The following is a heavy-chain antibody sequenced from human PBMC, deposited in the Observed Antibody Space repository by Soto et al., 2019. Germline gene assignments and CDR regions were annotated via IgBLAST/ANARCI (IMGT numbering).Heavy chain of an antibody. Sequence: QVQLVQSGAEVKKPGSSVKLSCKASGYTFTHYYIHWVRQAPGQGLEWMGIINPRGTSTSYAQKFQGRVTMTRDTSTSTVYMDFSSLSSEDTAVYYCATSMVVTPIDYWGLGTLVIVSS. CDR2: INPRGTST. D-gene: IGHD2-21*02. J-gene: IGHJ4*02. CDR1: GYTFTHYY. CDR3: ATSMVVTPIDY. V-gene: IGHV1-46*01.